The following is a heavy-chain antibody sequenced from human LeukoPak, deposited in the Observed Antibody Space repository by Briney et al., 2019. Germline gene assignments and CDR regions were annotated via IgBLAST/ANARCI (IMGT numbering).Heavy chain of an antibody. J-gene: IGHJ4*02. V-gene: IGHV3-23*01. CDR1: GFTFSSYA. D-gene: IGHD6-13*01. CDR3: AKDSRIAAGYAGLFDY. CDR2: ISGSGGST. Sequence: GGSLRLSCAASGFTFSSYAMSWVRQAPGKGLEWVSAISGSGGSTYYADSVKGRFTISRDNSKNTLYLQMNSLRAEDTAVYYCAKDSRIAAGYAGLFDYWGQGTLVTVSS.